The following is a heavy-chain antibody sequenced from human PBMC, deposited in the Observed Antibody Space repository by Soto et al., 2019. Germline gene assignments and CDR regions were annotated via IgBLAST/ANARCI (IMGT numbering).Heavy chain of an antibody. Sequence: QVQLVQSGPEVKKPGASVKVSCKTSGYNFATYGISWVRQAPGQGLEWIGWISAYNGNTKSTQKFQDRVTMTTDTYTSTAYMELSSLRSDDTAMYYCARDLIVVSPAAYFDYWGQGTLVTVSS. V-gene: IGHV1-18*01. CDR3: ARDLIVVSPAAYFDY. J-gene: IGHJ4*02. D-gene: IGHD2-2*01. CDR2: ISAYNGNT. CDR1: GYNFATYG.